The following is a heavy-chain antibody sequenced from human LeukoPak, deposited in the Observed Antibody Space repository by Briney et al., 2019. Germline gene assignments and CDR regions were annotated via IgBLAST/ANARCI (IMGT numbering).Heavy chain of an antibody. Sequence: GGSLRLSCAASGFTLSSYSMNWVRQAPGKGLECVSSISTTSSYIYYADSGKGRFTISTDNAKNSLFLQMNRLRAEDTAVYYCARGYGGASDDYWGQGTLVTVSS. J-gene: IGHJ4*02. CDR1: GFTLSSYS. CDR2: ISTTSSYI. D-gene: IGHD3-16*01. CDR3: ARGYGGASDDY. V-gene: IGHV3-21*01.